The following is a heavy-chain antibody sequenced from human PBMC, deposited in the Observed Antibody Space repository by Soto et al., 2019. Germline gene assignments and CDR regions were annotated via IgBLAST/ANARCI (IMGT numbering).Heavy chain of an antibody. Sequence: PSETLSLTCAVYGGSFSGYYWSWIRPPPGKGLEWIGEINHSGSTNYNPSLKSRVTISVDTSKNQFSLKLSSVTAADTAVYYCAINGRRGSGPGPYYYGSGKVRLYNWFDPWGQGTLVTVSS. CDR3: AINGRRGSGPGPYYYGSGKVRLYNWFDP. D-gene: IGHD3-10*01. J-gene: IGHJ5*02. CDR2: INHSGST. V-gene: IGHV4-34*01. CDR1: GGSFSGYY.